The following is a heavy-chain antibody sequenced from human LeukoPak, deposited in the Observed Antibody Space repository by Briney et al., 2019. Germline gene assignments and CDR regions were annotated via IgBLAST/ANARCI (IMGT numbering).Heavy chain of an antibody. V-gene: IGHV1-2*02. CDR1: GYTXTGYY. Sequence: ASVKVSCKASGYTXTGYYMHWVRQAPGQGLEWMGWINPNSGGTNYAQKFKGRVTMTRDMSISTTYMELSRLRSDDTAVYYCARDKTGTTTLGDYWGQGSLVTVSS. CDR3: ARDKTGTTTLGDY. CDR2: INPNSGGT. D-gene: IGHD1-1*01. J-gene: IGHJ4*02.